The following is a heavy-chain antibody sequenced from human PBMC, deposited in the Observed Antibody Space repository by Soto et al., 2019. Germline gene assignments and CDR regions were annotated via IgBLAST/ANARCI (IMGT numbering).Heavy chain of an antibody. CDR3: XXXXXXXXXXXMDV. Sequence: QVQLVQSGGEVKKPGASVKLSCTASGYTFTSYGISWVRQAPGQGLEGMGWISAYNGKTNYAQNVQGRVSMTTGTXXXXXXXXXXXXXXXXXXXXXXXXXXXXXXXXXMDVWGQGTTVTVSS. CDR1: GYTFTSYG. J-gene: IGHJ6*02. V-gene: IGHV1-18*01. CDR2: ISAYNGKT.